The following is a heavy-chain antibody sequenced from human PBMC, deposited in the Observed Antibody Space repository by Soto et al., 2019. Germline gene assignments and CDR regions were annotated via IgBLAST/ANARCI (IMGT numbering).Heavy chain of an antibody. Sequence: GGSLRLSCTASGFIFSNYEMNWVRQAPGKGLEWVAYISVSGRTIYYADSVKGRFTISRDNAKKSLFLQMDSLRAEDTAVYHCARHGSRDTHLAVLYKWLDPWAQGTKVTVYS. CDR3: ARHGSRDTHLAVLYKWLDP. V-gene: IGHV3-48*03. CDR1: GFIFSNYE. J-gene: IGHJ5*02. D-gene: IGHD2-8*02. CDR2: ISVSGRTI.